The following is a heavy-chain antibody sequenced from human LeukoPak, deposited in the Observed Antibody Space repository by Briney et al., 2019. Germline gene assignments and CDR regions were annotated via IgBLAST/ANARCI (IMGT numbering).Heavy chain of an antibody. Sequence: PGGSLRLSCAASEFSFSTHDMHWVRQAPGKGLEWVAVISYDGSHKDYADSVKGQFTTSRDNSKNTLYLQMNSLRAEDTAVYYCAKGAYYAPDYGMDVWGQGTTVTVSS. J-gene: IGHJ6*02. CDR3: AKGAYYAPDYGMDV. CDR1: EFSFSTHD. CDR2: ISYDGSHK. D-gene: IGHD3-3*01. V-gene: IGHV3-30*18.